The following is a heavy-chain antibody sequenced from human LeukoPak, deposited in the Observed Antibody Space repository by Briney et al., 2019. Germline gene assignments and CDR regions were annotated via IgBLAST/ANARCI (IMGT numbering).Heavy chain of an antibody. CDR3: AKENVVPAAIFGEYFQH. J-gene: IGHJ1*01. Sequence: GGSLRLSCAASGFTFSRYAMSWVRQAPGKGLEWVSVISGSGSGSGGSTYYADSVKGRFTISRDNSKNTLYLQMNSLRAEDTAVYYCAKENVVPAAIFGEYFQHWGQGTLVTVSS. CDR2: ISGSGSGSGGST. V-gene: IGHV3-23*01. D-gene: IGHD2-2*01. CDR1: GFTFSRYA.